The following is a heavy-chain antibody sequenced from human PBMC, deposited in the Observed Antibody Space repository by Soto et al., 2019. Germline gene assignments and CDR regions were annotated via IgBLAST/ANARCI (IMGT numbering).Heavy chain of an antibody. CDR1: GGTFSSYA. CDR3: ARDEPYGDYLFGAFDI. V-gene: IGHV1-69*13. CDR2: IIPIFGTA. Sequence: SVKVSCKASGGTFSSYAISWVRQAPGQGLEWMGGIIPIFGTANYAQKFQGRVTITADESTSTAYMELGSLRSEDTAVYYCARDEPYGDYLFGAFDIWGQGTMVTVSS. J-gene: IGHJ3*02. D-gene: IGHD4-17*01.